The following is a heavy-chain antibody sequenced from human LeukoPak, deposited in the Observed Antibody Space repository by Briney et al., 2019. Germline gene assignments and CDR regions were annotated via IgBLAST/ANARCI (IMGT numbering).Heavy chain of an antibody. Sequence: ASVKISCKASGYTFTSYGISWVRQAPGQGLEWMGWISAYNGNTNYAQKLQGRVTMTTDTSTSTAYMELRSLRSDDTAVYYCARDGPGIAAAGTDYWGQGTLVTVSS. CDR1: GYTFTSYG. J-gene: IGHJ4*02. V-gene: IGHV1-18*01. D-gene: IGHD6-13*01. CDR2: ISAYNGNT. CDR3: ARDGPGIAAAGTDY.